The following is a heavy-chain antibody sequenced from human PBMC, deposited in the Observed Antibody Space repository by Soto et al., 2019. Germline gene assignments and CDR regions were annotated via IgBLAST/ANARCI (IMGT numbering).Heavy chain of an antibody. D-gene: IGHD3-3*01. CDR1: GFTFSSYE. CDR3: ASWPYYDFWSGNGMDV. Sequence: GGSLRLSCAASGFTFSSYEMNWVRQAPGKGLEWVSYISSSGSTIYYADSVKGRFTISRDNAKNSLYLQMNSLRAEDTAVYYCASWPYYDFWSGNGMDVWGQGTTVTVSS. J-gene: IGHJ6*02. CDR2: ISSSGSTI. V-gene: IGHV3-48*03.